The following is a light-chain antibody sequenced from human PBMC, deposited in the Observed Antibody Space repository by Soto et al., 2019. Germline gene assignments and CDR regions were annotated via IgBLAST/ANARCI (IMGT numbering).Light chain of an antibody. CDR3: QQYGSSPLT. V-gene: IGKV3-20*01. J-gene: IGKJ4*01. CDR2: GAS. CDR1: QSVSSSY. Sequence: EIVLTQSPGTLSLSPGESATLSCRAGQSVSSSYLAWHQQKPGQAPRLLIFGASSRATGIPDRFSGGGSGTDFTLTISRLEPEDFAMYYCQQYGSSPLTFGGGTKVEIK.